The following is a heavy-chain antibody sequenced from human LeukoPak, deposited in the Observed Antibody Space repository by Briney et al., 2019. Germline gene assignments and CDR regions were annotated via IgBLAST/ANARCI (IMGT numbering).Heavy chain of an antibody. CDR2: IYYSGST. CDR3: ARHYGSGSGNWFDP. V-gene: IGHV4-59*01. D-gene: IGHD3-10*01. Sequence: SETLSLTCTVSGGSISSYYWSWIRQPPGKGLEWIGYIYYSGSTNYNPSLKSRVTISVDTSKNQFSLKLSSVTAADTAVYYCARHYGSGSGNWFDPWGQGTLVTVSS. J-gene: IGHJ5*02. CDR1: GGSISSYY.